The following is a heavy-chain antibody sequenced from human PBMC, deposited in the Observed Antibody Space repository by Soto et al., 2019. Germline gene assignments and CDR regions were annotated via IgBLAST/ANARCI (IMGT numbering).Heavy chain of an antibody. D-gene: IGHD2-2*01. CDR1: GFTFSTFS. Sequence: GGSLRLSCAASGFTFSTFSMNWVRQAPGKGLEWVSYINSTGTIKYYAGSVKGRFTISRDNAKNSLYLQMNSLRAEDTAVYYCARMSSSISPGCWGQGTLVTVSS. V-gene: IGHV3-48*01. CDR2: INSTGTIK. J-gene: IGHJ4*02. CDR3: ARMSSSISPGC.